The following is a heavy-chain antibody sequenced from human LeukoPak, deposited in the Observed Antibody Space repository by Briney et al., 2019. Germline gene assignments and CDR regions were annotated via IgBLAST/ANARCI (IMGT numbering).Heavy chain of an antibody. CDR2: IYYTGST. D-gene: IGHD3-16*01. J-gene: IGHJ4*02. CDR3: ARGLRYLDY. CDR1: GGSTSSTTYY. V-gene: IGHV4-39*07. Sequence: PSETLSLTCTVSGGSTSSTTYYWGWIRQPPGKDLEWIGSIYYTGSTYYNPSLKSRVTISVDTSKNQFSLKLSSVSAADTAVYYCARGLRYLDYWGQGTLVTVPS.